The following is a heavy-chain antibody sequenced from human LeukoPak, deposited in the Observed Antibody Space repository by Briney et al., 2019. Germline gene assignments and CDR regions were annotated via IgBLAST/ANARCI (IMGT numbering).Heavy chain of an antibody. CDR3: ARRGRIAAAANWFDP. V-gene: IGHV1-8*01. Sequence: ASVKVSCKASGYTFTSYDINWVRQATGPGLEWMGWMNPNSGNTGYAQKFQGRVTMTRSTSISTAYMELSSPRSEDTAVYYCARRGRIAAAANWFDPWGQGTLVTVSS. CDR2: MNPNSGNT. J-gene: IGHJ5*02. CDR1: GYTFTSYD. D-gene: IGHD6-13*01.